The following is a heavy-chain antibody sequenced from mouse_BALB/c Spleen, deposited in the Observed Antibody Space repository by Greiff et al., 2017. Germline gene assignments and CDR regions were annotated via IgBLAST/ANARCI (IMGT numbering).Heavy chain of an antibody. CDR2: INSNGGST. D-gene: IGHD6-1*01. CDR1: GFTFSSYG. V-gene: IGHV5-6-3*01. J-gene: IGHJ2*01. CDR3: ARPLYYFDY. Sequence: DVMLVESGGGLVQPGGSLKLSCAASGFTFSSYGMSWVRQTPDKRLELVATINSNGGSTYYPDSVKGRFTISRDNAKNTLYLQMSSLKSEDTAMYYCARPLYYFDYWGQGTTLTVSS.